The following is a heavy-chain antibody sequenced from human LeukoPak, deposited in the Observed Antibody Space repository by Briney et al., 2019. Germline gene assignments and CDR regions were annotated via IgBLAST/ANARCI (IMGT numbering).Heavy chain of an antibody. CDR1: GGSISSYY. V-gene: IGHV4-59*01. Sequence: SETLSLTCTVPGGSISSYYWSWIRQTPGKGLEWLGYIYYSVTSNYNPSLKSRVTISVDTSKNQFSLKLSSVTAADTAVYYCARGEDYGGFQYYFDYWGQGTLVTVSS. CDR2: IYYSVTS. D-gene: IGHD4-23*01. J-gene: IGHJ4*02. CDR3: ARGEDYGGFQYYFDY.